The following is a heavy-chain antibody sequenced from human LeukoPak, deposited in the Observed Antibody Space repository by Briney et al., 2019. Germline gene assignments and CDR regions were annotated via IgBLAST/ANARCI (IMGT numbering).Heavy chain of an antibody. CDR1: GGSFSGYY. Sequence: SETLSLTCAVYGGSFSGYYWSWIRQPPGKGLEWIGEINHSGSTNYNPSLKCRVTISADTTKNQFSLKLSSVTAADTAVYYCARATNYDFWSGYFSRFDYWGQGTLVTVPS. CDR2: INHSGST. J-gene: IGHJ4*02. D-gene: IGHD3-3*01. V-gene: IGHV4-34*01. CDR3: ARATNYDFWSGYFSRFDY.